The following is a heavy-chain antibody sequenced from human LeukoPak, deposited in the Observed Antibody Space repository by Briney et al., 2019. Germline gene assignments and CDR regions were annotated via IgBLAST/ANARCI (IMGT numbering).Heavy chain of an antibody. J-gene: IGHJ4*02. CDR3: TRRAINCSSTRCLDY. V-gene: IGHV3-73*01. D-gene: IGHD2-2*01. Sequence: GGSLRLSCAASGFTFSDSAMHWVRQASEKGLEWVGRIRSKANSYATTYAASVKGRFTISRDDSKNTAYLQMNSLKTEDTAVYYCTRRAINCSSTRCLDYWGQGTLVTVSS. CDR1: GFTFSDSA. CDR2: IRSKANSYAT.